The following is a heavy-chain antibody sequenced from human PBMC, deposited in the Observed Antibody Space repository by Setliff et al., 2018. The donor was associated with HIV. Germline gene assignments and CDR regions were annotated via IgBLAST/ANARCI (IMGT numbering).Heavy chain of an antibody. CDR1: CFPFLPYE. J-gene: IGHJ4*02. Sequence: LSFSSSCFPFLPYEMNWVRQAPGKGLEWVSYISSSGTTIYYADSVKGRFTISRDNAKNSLYLQMNSLRAEDTAVYYCARPNYYDSSGSFDYWGQGTLVTVSS. CDR3: ARPNYYDSSGSFDY. D-gene: IGHD3-22*01. V-gene: IGHV3-48*03. CDR2: ISSSGTTI.